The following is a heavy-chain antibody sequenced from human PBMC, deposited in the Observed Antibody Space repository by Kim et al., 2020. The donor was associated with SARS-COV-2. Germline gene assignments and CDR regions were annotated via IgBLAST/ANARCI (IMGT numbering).Heavy chain of an antibody. CDR1: GYTFTGYY. J-gene: IGHJ6*03. D-gene: IGHD3-16*02. V-gene: IGHV1-2*02. CDR3: ARDYDYVWGSYRSNSDYYYYYMDV. Sequence: ASVKVSCKASGYTFTGYYMHWVRQAPGQGLEWMGWINPNSGGTNYAQKFQGRATMTRDTSISTAYMELSRLRSDDTAVYYCARDYDYVWGSYRSNSDYYYYYMDVWGKGTTVTVSS. CDR2: INPNSGGT.